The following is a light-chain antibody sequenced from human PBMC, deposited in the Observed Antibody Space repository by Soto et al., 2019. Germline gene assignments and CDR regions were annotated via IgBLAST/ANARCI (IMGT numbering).Light chain of an antibody. CDR3: QQYGSSHS. CDR1: QTVSSNY. Sequence: EIVLTQSPGTLSLSPGERATLSCRASQTVSSNYLAWYQQKPGQAPRLLIYGASSRATGIPDRFSGSGSGTDFTLTISRLEPEDFAVYYCQQYGSSHSFGQGTKVEIK. CDR2: GAS. V-gene: IGKV3-20*01. J-gene: IGKJ1*01.